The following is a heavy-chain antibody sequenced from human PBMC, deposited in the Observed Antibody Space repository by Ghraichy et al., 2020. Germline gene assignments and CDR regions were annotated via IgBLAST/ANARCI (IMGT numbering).Heavy chain of an antibody. Sequence: ASVKVSCKASGYTFTSYGISWVRQAPGQGLEWMGWISAYNGNTNYAQKLQGRVTMTTDTSTSTAYMELRSLRSDDTAVYYCARAYCGGDRYSELDYWGQGTLVTVSS. CDR2: ISAYNGNT. V-gene: IGHV1-18*01. CDR3: ARAYCGGDRYSELDY. CDR1: GYTFTSYG. D-gene: IGHD2-21*01. J-gene: IGHJ4*02.